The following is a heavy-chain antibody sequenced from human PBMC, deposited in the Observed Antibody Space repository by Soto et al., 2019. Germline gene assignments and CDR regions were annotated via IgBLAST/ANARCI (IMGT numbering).Heavy chain of an antibody. CDR1: GYTFTSYG. V-gene: IGHV1-18*01. CDR2: ISLYSDGT. D-gene: IGHD2-2*01. J-gene: IGHJ5*02. Sequence: GASEKVPGTVSGYTFTSYGITWVRQAPGQPLEGLGWISLYSDGTNYAQKFQGRVSTTTDTSTTTAYMELKSLRSDDTAVYYCARVVPGAEAWFGPWGQGTLVTVSA. CDR3: ARVVPGAEAWFGP.